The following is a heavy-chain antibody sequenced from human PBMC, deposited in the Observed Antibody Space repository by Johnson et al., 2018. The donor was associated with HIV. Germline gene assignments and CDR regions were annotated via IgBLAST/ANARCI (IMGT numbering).Heavy chain of an antibody. Sequence: EVQFVESGGGLVQPGGSLRLSCAASGFTFSSYAMSWVRQAPGKGLEWVSGISDNGGTAYYADSVKGLFTISRDNSKSTLYLQMNSLGAEDTAVYYCAKDRGYSTSSAFDFWGQGTMVTVSS. D-gene: IGHD6-13*01. J-gene: IGHJ3*01. V-gene: IGHV3-23*04. CDR3: AKDRGYSTSSAFDF. CDR2: ISDNGGTA. CDR1: GFTFSSYA.